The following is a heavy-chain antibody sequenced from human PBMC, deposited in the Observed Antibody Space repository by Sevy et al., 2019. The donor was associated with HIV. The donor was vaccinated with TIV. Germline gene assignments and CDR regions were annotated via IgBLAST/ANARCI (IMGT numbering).Heavy chain of an antibody. Sequence: GGSLRLSCAASGLRFSNYNMNWVRQAPGQGLEWVACISNSSSYIYYVDSVKGRFTISRDNAKNSLYLQMNSLRAEDTAVYYCASEKEQLVLWPYYRMDVWGQGTTVTVSS. V-gene: IGHV3-21*01. CDR2: ISNSSSYI. J-gene: IGHJ6*02. CDR1: GLRFSNYN. D-gene: IGHD6-13*01. CDR3: ASEKEQLVLWPYYRMDV.